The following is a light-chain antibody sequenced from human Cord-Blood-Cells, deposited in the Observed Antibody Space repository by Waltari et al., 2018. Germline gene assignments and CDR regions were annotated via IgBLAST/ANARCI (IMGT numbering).Light chain of an antibody. CDR3: QQYNNWPGT. V-gene: IGKV3-15*01. J-gene: IGKJ1*01. CDR1: QSVSSN. Sequence: EIVMTQSPATLSVSPGERATLSCRASQSVSSNLAWYQQKPGQAPRILIYGASTRATGIPARFSGSVSGTEFTLTISSLQSEDFAVYYCQQYNNWPGTFGQGTKVEIK. CDR2: GAS.